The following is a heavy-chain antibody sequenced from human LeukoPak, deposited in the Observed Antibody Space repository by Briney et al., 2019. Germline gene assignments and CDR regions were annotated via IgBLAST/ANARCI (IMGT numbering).Heavy chain of an antibody. D-gene: IGHD3-22*01. CDR2: INTNTENP. Sequence: ASVTVSCKASGYTFTSYAMIWVRQAPGQGLEWMGWINTNTENPTYAQGFTGRFVFSLDTSVSTAYLQISSLKAEDTAVYYCARVVRGSSGYRYYFDYWGQGTLVTVSS. J-gene: IGHJ4*02. V-gene: IGHV7-4-1*02. CDR1: GYTFTSYA. CDR3: ARVVRGSSGYRYYFDY.